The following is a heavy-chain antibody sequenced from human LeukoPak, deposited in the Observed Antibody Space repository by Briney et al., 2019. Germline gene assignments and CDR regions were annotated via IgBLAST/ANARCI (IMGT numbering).Heavy chain of an antibody. CDR3: TRDLGTYTSSGSIFFDY. CDR2: SSAYNGDT. V-gene: IGHV1-18*01. CDR1: GYTFTDFG. J-gene: IGHJ4*02. Sequence: GASVKVSCKASGYTFTDFGISWVRQAPGQGLEWMGWSSAYNGDTKYAQKFQGRVTMTTDTSTSTAYIEMRSLRSDDTAVFYCTRDLGTYTSSGSIFFDYWGQGTLVTVSS. D-gene: IGHD3-10*01.